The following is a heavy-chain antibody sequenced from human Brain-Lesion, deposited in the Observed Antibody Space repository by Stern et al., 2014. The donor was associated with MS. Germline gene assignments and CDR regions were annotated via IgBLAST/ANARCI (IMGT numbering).Heavy chain of an antibody. CDR1: VFSVSTNF. D-gene: IGHD5-18*01. CDR2: IYSRGGT. V-gene: IGHV3-53*01. CDR3: ARKTDTAVGGDY. J-gene: IGHJ4*02. Sequence: EVQLVESGGVFIQPGGCLRLSCAASVFSVSTNFMSWVRQAPGKGLERVSIIYSRGGTNYADSVKGRFTISRDSSKNTLYLQMSDLRAEDTAVYYCARKTDTAVGGDYWGPGTLVTVSS.